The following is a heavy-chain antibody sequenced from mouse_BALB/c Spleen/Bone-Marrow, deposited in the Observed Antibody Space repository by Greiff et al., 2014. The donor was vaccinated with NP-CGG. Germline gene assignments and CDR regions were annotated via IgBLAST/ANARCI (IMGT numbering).Heavy chain of an antibody. D-gene: IGHD2-3*01. J-gene: IGHJ2*01. V-gene: IGHV1-87*01. CDR2: IYPGDGDT. Sequence: VQLQQSGAELARPGASVKLSCKASGYTFTSYWMQWVKQRPGQGLEWIGAIYPGDGDTRYTQKFKGKAKLTADKSSSTAYMQLSSLASEDSAVYYCARWRYYFDYWGQGTTLTVSS. CDR1: GYTFTSYW. CDR3: ARWRYYFDY.